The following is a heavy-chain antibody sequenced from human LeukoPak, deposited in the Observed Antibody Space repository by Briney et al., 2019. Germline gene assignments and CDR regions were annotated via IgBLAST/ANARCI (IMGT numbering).Heavy chain of an antibody. D-gene: IGHD3-22*01. CDR2: IRSRANNYAT. CDR1: GFTFSGSG. J-gene: IGHJ4*02. V-gene: IGHV3-73*01. Sequence: GGSLRLSCAASGFTFSGSGIHWVRQASGKGLEWVGRIRSRANNYATAYAASVKGRFTFSRDDSTNTAYLQMNSLKTEDTAVYYCATDAYYYDSSGYHDYWGQGTLVTVSS. CDR3: ATDAYYYDSSGYHDY.